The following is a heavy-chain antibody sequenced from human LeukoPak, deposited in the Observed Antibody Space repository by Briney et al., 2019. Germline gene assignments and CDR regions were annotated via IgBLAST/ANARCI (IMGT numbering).Heavy chain of an antibody. D-gene: IGHD4-11*01. V-gene: IGHV4-39*01. Sequence: SETLSLTCTVSGGSISSSSYYWGWIRQPPGKGLEWIGSIYYSGSTYYNPSLKSRVTISVDTSKNQFSLRLSSVTAADTAVYYCARRRKNPTHNNYEYYFDYWGQGTLVTVSS. CDR3: ARRRKNPTHNNYEYYFDY. J-gene: IGHJ4*02. CDR2: IYYSGST. CDR1: GGSISSSSYY.